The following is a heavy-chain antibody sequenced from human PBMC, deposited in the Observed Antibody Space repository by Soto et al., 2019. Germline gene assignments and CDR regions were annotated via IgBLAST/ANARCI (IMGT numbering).Heavy chain of an antibody. V-gene: IGHV4-38-2*02. Sequence: SETLSLTCTVSGYSISSGYYWGWIRQPPGKGLEWIGSIYHSGSTYYNPSLKSRVTISVDTSKNQFSLKLSSVTAADTAVYYCASALGAYYGSGSWFDPWGQGTLVTVSS. CDR1: GYSISSGYY. CDR2: IYHSGST. CDR3: ASALGAYYGSGSWFDP. D-gene: IGHD3-10*01. J-gene: IGHJ5*02.